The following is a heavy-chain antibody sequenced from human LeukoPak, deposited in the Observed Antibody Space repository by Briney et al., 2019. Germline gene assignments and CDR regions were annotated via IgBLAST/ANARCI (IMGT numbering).Heavy chain of an antibody. V-gene: IGHV4-39*07. J-gene: IGHJ3*02. CDR3: ARPNCSGGSCYSGRDAFDI. Sequence: SETLSLTCTVSGGSISSSSYYWGWIRQPPGKGLEWIGSIYYSGSTYYNPSLKSRVTISVDTSKNQFSLKLNSVTAADTAVYYCARPNCSGGSCYSGRDAFDIWAKGQWSPSLQ. D-gene: IGHD2-15*01. CDR1: GGSISSSSYY. CDR2: IYYSGST.